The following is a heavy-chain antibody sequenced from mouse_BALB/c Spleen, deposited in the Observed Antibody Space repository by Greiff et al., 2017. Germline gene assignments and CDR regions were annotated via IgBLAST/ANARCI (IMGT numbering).Heavy chain of an antibody. J-gene: IGHJ1*01. CDR2: INPYNDGT. CDR3: ARTMGNYPLRYFDV. CDR1: GYTFTSYV. V-gene: IGHV1-14*01. D-gene: IGHD2-1*01. Sequence: EVQLQQSGPELVKPGASVKMSCKASGYTFTSYVMHWVKQKPGQGLEWIGYINPYNDGTKYNEKFKGKATLTSDKSSSTAYMELSSLTSEDSAVYYCARTMGNYPLRYFDVWGAGTTVTVSS.